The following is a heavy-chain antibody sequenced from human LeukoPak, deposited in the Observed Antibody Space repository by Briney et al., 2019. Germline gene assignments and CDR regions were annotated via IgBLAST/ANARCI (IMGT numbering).Heavy chain of an antibody. D-gene: IGHD6-13*01. J-gene: IGHJ4*02. Sequence: GGSLRLSCAASGFTFSSYAMSWVRQAPGKGLEWVSAISGTGGRTYYADSVKGRFTISRDNAKNSLYLQMNSLRAEDTALYYCARDMTITGADDYWGQGTRVTVSS. V-gene: IGHV3-23*01. CDR3: ARDMTITGADDY. CDR1: GFTFSSYA. CDR2: ISGTGGRT.